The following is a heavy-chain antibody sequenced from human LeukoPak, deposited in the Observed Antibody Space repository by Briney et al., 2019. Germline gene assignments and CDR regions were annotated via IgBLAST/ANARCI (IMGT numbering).Heavy chain of an antibody. CDR1: GGSISSYY. D-gene: IGHD5-24*01. V-gene: IGHV4-59*01. CDR2: IYYSGST. J-gene: IGHJ5*02. Sequence: PSETLSLTCTVSGGSISSYYWSWIRQPPGKGLEWIGYIYYSGSTNYNPSLKSRVTISVDTSKNQFSLKLSSVTAADTAVYYCARDTKRGRWLQLGFDPWGQGTLVTVSS. CDR3: ARDTKRGRWLQLGFDP.